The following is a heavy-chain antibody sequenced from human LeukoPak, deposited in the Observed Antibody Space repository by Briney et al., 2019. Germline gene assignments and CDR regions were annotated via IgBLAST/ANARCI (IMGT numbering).Heavy chain of an antibody. J-gene: IGHJ4*02. Sequence: PGGSLRLSCAASGFTLSSYWMSWVRQAPGKGLEWVSSISTSSSYIHYADSVKGRFTISRDNAKNSLYLQMNSLRAEDTAVYYCARGTLNIPGEHGAFDYWGQGTLVAVSS. D-gene: IGHD1-14*01. CDR3: ARGTLNIPGEHGAFDY. CDR2: ISTSSSYI. CDR1: GFTLSSYW. V-gene: IGHV3-21*01.